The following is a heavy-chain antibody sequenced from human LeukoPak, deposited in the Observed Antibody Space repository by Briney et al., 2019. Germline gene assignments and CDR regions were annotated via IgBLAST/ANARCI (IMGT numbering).Heavy chain of an antibody. CDR1: GDSVSSNSAA. V-gene: IGHV6-1*01. J-gene: IGHJ6*02. CDR3: ARAGKYSSSTYGMDV. D-gene: IGHD6-13*01. CDR2: TFYRSKWYN. Sequence: SQTLSLTCVISGDSVSSNSAALNWIRQSPSRGLEWLGRTFYRSKWYNDYAVSVKSRITINPDTSKNQFSLQLDSVTPEDTAVYYCARAGKYSSSTYGMDVWGQGTTVTVSS.